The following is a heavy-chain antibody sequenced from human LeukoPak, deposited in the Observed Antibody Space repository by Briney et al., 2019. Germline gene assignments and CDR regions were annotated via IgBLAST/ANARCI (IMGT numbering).Heavy chain of an antibody. Sequence: GGSLRLSCAASGFTFSYYGMHWVRRAPGKGLEWVAFIRYDESKKFYGDSVKGRFTISRDNSKNTLYLQMNSLRAEDTAVYYCAKDAPIYCSGGSCYDFDYWGQGTLVTVSS. CDR1: GFTFSYYG. CDR2: IRYDESKK. V-gene: IGHV3-30*02. CDR3: AKDAPIYCSGGSCYDFDY. J-gene: IGHJ4*02. D-gene: IGHD2-15*01.